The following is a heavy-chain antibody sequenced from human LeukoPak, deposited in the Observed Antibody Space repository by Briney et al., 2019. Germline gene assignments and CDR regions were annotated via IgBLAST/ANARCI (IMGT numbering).Heavy chain of an antibody. J-gene: IGHJ4*02. CDR3: ARDPGQLGYCSSTSCCHFDY. CDR2: IYTSGST. D-gene: IGHD2-2*01. CDR1: GGSLSSGSYY. V-gene: IGHV4-61*02. Sequence: SETLSLTCTVSGGSLSSGSYYWSWIRQPAGKGLEWIGRIYTSGSTNYNPSLKSRVTISVDTSKNQFSLKLSSVTAADTAVYYCARDPGQLGYCSSTSCCHFDYWGQGTLAAVSS.